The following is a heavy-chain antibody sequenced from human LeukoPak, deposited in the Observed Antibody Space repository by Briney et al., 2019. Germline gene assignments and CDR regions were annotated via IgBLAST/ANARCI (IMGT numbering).Heavy chain of an antibody. J-gene: IGHJ6*02. CDR3: AKQLYCSGGSCYGMDV. CDR2: ISGSGCRT. D-gene: IGHD2-15*01. Sequence: GGSLRLSCAASGFTFSSYAMSWVRQAPEKELEWVSGISGSGCRTYCADAVKGRFSISRDNSKSTLYLQMNSLREEHMDVYYCAKQLYCSGGSCYGMDVWGQGTTVTVSS. CDR1: GFTFSSYA. V-gene: IGHV3-23*01.